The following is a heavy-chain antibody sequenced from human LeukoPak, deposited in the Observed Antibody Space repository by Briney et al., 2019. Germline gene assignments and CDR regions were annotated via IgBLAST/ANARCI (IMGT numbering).Heavy chain of an antibody. J-gene: IGHJ6*02. Sequence: GGSLRLSCAASGFTVSSNYMSWVRQAPGKGLEWVSVIYSGGSTYYADSVKGRFTISRDNSKNTLYLQMNSLRAEDTAVYYCARVGIAAAGRYYYYYYGMDVWGQGTTVTVSS. D-gene: IGHD6-13*01. CDR1: GFTVSSNY. CDR2: IYSGGST. V-gene: IGHV3-66*01. CDR3: ARVGIAAAGRYYYYYYGMDV.